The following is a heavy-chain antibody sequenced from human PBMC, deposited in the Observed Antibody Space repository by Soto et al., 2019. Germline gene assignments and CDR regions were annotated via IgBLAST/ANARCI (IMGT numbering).Heavy chain of an antibody. CDR1: GFTVSSNY. CDR3: ARDPIGGSRPTTGGY. CDR2: IYSGGST. V-gene: IGHV3-53*02. J-gene: IGHJ4*02. Sequence: EVQLVETGGGLIQPGGSLRLSCAASGFTVSSNYMSWVRQAPGKGLEWVSVIYSGGSTYYADSVKGRFTISRDNSKNTLYLQMNSLRAEDTAVYYCARDPIGGSRPTTGGYWGQGTLVTVSS. D-gene: IGHD1-26*01.